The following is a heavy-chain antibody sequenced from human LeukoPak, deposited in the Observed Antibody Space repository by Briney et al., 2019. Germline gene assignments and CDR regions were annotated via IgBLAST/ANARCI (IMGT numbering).Heavy chain of an antibody. CDR1: GFTFSSYE. J-gene: IGHJ4*02. CDR3: ARDRWTVTHFDY. CDR2: ISSSGSTI. D-gene: IGHD4-17*01. V-gene: IGHV3-48*03. Sequence: PGGSLRLSCAASGFTFSSYEMNWVRQAPGKGLEWVSYISSSGSTIYYADSVKGRFTISRDNAKNSLYLQMNSLRAEDTAVYYCARDRWTVTHFDYRGQGTLVTVSS.